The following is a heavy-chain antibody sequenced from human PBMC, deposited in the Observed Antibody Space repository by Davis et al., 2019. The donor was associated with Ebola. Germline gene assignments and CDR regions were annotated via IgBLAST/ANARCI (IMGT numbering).Heavy chain of an antibody. CDR1: GYTFTSFA. J-gene: IGHJ5*02. CDR3: ARGRGYQKSNWFDP. Sequence: AASVKVSCKASGYTFTSFAMHWVRQAPGQRLEWMGWINGGNGDTKHSQKFQGRVTITRDTSARTAHMELNSLRSEDTAVYYCARGRGYQKSNWFDPWGQGTLVTVSS. CDR2: INGGNGDT. V-gene: IGHV1-3*01. D-gene: IGHD5-12*01.